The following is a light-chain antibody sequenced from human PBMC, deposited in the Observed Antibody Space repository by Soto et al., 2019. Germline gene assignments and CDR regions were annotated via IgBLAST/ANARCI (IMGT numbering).Light chain of an antibody. CDR1: QSVSSN. CDR3: QHYNNWPPWT. Sequence: EIVMTQSPANLSVSPGERATLSCRASQSVSSNLAWYQQKPGQAPRLLIYGASTRATGSPARFSGSGSGTEFTLTISSLQSEDFAVYYCQHYNNWPPWTFGQGNKVEIK. V-gene: IGKV3-15*01. CDR2: GAS. J-gene: IGKJ1*01.